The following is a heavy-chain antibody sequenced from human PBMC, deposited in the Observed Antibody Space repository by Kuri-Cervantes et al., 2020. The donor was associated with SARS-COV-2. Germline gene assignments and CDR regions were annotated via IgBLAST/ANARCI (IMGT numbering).Heavy chain of an antibody. D-gene: IGHD2-2*02. CDR1: GFSFSSHD. J-gene: IGHJ4*02. V-gene: IGHV3-30*03. CDR3: ARDTHYQLLYLAANEPFDY. Sequence: GGSLRLSCAASGFSFSSHDMHWVRQAPGKGLEWVALISYDGTNKYYVDSVKGRFTISRDNAKNSLYLQMNSLRAEDTAVYYCARDTHYQLLYLAANEPFDYWGQGTLVTVSS. CDR2: ISYDGTNK.